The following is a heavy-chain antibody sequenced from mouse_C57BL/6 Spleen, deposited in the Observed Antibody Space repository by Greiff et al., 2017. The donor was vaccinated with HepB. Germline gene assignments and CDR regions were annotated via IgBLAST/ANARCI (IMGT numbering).Heavy chain of an antibody. CDR1: GYAFSSSW. D-gene: IGHD2-4*01. CDR3: ARYDYEGYFDV. V-gene: IGHV1-82*01. Sequence: QVQLQQSGPELVKPGASVKISCKASGYAFSSSWMNWVKQRPGKGLEWIGRIYPGDGDTNYNGKFKGKATLTADKSSSTAYMQLSSLTSEDSAVYFCARYDYEGYFDVWGTGTTVTVSS. J-gene: IGHJ1*03. CDR2: IYPGDGDT.